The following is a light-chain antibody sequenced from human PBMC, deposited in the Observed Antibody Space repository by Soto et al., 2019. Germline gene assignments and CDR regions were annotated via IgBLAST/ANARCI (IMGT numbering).Light chain of an antibody. Sequence: DLQMTQSPSSVSASVGDRVTITCRASQGISSWVAWYQQKPGKAPKLRIYAASILQSGGPSRFSGSSSGTDFTLTISSLQAEDFATYYCQQANSFPHTFGQGTKLEIK. J-gene: IGKJ2*01. CDR3: QQANSFPHT. CDR2: AAS. CDR1: QGISSW. V-gene: IGKV1-12*01.